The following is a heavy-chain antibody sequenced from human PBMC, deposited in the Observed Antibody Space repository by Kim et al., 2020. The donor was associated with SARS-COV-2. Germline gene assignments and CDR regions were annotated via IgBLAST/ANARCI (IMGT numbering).Heavy chain of an antibody. J-gene: IGHJ6*02. Sequence: VKDRFTISRDDAKNTLYLQMNSLKTGATAVYYCTTGSMVRGVLYCYGMDVWGQGTTVTVSS. V-gene: IGHV3-15*01. CDR3: TTGSMVRGVLYCYGMDV. D-gene: IGHD3-10*01.